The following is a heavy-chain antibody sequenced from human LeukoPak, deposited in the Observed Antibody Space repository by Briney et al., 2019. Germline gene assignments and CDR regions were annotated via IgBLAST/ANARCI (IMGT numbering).Heavy chain of an antibody. J-gene: IGHJ4*02. CDR1: GFTFSTYA. D-gene: IGHD3-10*01. CDR2: ISGSWATT. Sequence: PGGSLSLSCAASGFTFSTYAMSWVRQAPGKGLECVSTISGSWATTHYADSVKGRFTISRDNSKNTLYLQMNSLRAEDTAVYYCARRSGTIDYWGQGTLVTVSS. CDR3: ARRSGTIDY. V-gene: IGHV3-23*01.